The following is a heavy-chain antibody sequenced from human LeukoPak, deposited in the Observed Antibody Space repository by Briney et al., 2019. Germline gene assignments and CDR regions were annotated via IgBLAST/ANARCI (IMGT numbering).Heavy chain of an antibody. CDR1: GYTFAGYY. D-gene: IGHD3-22*01. Sequence: GASVKVSCKASGYTFAGYYMHWVRQATGQGLEWMGWMNPNSGNTGYAQKFQGRVTMARNTSISTAYMELSSLRSEDTAVYYCAREYYDSSGYYRLLDYGMDVWGQGTTVTVSS. V-gene: IGHV1-8*02. CDR2: MNPNSGNT. J-gene: IGHJ6*02. CDR3: AREYYDSSGYYRLLDYGMDV.